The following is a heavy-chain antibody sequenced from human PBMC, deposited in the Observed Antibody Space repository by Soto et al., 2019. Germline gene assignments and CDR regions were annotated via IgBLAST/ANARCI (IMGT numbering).Heavy chain of an antibody. CDR2: IYPSESDT. J-gene: IGHJ6*01. D-gene: IGHD3-3*01. V-gene: IGHV5-51*01. Sequence: WVGQMRGKGLELMGIIYPSESDTRYRPSFQGQVTISADKSISSAYLQWSSMRASDTDMYYCARVFFQAEDG. CDR3: ARVFFQAEDG.